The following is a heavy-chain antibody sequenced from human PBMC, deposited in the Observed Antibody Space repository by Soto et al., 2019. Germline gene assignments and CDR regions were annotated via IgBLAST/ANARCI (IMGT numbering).Heavy chain of an antibody. V-gene: IGHV4-30-4*01. CDR2: ISNSGST. Sequence: SETLSLTCIVSGDSINNDDYYWSWIRQPPGKGLEWIGYISNSGSTFHNPSLRGRLSMSIDTSKNQFSLRLTSVTAADTAVYYCASYKVRGSGSYYNAWFDPWGQGTLVTVYS. CDR3: ASYKVRGSGSYYNAWFDP. CDR1: GDSINNDDYY. D-gene: IGHD3-10*01. J-gene: IGHJ5*02.